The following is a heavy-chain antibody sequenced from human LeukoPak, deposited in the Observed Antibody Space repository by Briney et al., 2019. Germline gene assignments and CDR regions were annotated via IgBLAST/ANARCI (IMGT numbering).Heavy chain of an antibody. Sequence: GGSLRLSCAASGFTFSSYSINWVRQAPGKGLEWVSSISSSSSYIYYADSVKGRFTISRDNAKNSLYLQMNSLRAEDTAVYYCARADGSGYYYPFDYWGQGTLVTVSS. CDR3: ARADGSGYYYPFDY. V-gene: IGHV3-21*01. D-gene: IGHD3-22*01. CDR2: ISSSSSYI. J-gene: IGHJ4*02. CDR1: GFTFSSYS.